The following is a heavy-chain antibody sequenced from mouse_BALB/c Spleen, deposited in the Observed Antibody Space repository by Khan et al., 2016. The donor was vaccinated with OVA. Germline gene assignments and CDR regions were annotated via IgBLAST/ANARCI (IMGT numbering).Heavy chain of an antibody. CDR1: GFTFSSFG. CDR3: AREETAVLATWDWYFDV. Sequence: EVELVESGGGLVQPGGSRKLSCAASGFTFSSFGMHWVRQAPEKGLEWVAYISSGSSVLYYTDTVKGRFTISRDNPTNTLFLQMTNLRYEDTAMNYCAREETAVLATWDWYFDVWGAGTTVTVSS. J-gene: IGHJ1*01. CDR2: ISSGSSVL. D-gene: IGHD1-1*02. V-gene: IGHV5-17*02.